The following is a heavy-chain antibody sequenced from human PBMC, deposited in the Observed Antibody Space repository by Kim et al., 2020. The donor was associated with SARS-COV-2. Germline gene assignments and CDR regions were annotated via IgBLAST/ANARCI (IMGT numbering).Heavy chain of an antibody. CDR2: IYYSGST. CDR3: ARHKGAAGYDSSLFDY. D-gene: IGHD3-22*01. CDR1: GGSISSYY. Sequence: SETLSLTCTVSGGSISSYYWSWIRQPPGKGLEWIGYIYYSGSTNYNPSLKSRVTISVDTSKNQFSLKLSSVTAADTAVYYCARHKGAAGYDSSLFDYWGQGTLVTVSS. V-gene: IGHV4-59*08. J-gene: IGHJ4*02.